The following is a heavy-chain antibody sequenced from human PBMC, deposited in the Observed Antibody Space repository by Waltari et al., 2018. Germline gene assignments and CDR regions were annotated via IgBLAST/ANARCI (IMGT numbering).Heavy chain of an antibody. D-gene: IGHD3-10*01. CDR1: GFTFSSYE. V-gene: IGHV3-48*03. Sequence: EVQLVESGGGLVQPGGSLRLSCAASGFTFSSYEMNWVRQAPGKGLEWVSYISSSGSTIYYADSVKGRFTISRDNAKNSLYLQMNSLRAEDTAVYYCARSGSGSYYSLSYYWGQGTLVTVSS. CDR2: ISSSGSTI. CDR3: ARSGSGSYYSLSYY. J-gene: IGHJ4*02.